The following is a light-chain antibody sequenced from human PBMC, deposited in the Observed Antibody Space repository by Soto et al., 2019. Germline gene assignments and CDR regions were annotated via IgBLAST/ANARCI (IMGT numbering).Light chain of an antibody. J-gene: IGLJ1*01. Sequence: QPVLTQPPSVSGAPGQRVTISCTGSRSNIGAGYDVNWYQQLPGTAPKLLIYGNSKRPSGVPDRFSGSQSGASASLAITGLPADDEADYYCQSFDSRLRFSVFGTGNKMTVL. V-gene: IGLV1-40*01. CDR1: RSNIGAGYD. CDR3: QSFDSRLRFSV. CDR2: GNS.